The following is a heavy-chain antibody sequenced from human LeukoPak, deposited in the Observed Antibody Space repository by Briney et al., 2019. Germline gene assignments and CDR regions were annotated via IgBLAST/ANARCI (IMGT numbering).Heavy chain of an antibody. V-gene: IGHV1-2*04. D-gene: IGHD1-26*01. J-gene: IGHJ4*02. CDR3: ARDYELTSGSLDY. Sequence: GASVKVSCTASGYTFTGYYMHWVRQAPGQGLEWMGWINPNSGGTNYAQKFQGWVTMTRDTSISTAYMELSRLRSDDTAVYYCARDYELTSGSLDYWGQGTLVTVSS. CDR2: INPNSGGT. CDR1: GYTFTGYY.